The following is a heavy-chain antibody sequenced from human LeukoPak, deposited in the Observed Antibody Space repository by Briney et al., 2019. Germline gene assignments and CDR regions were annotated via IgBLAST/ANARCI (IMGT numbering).Heavy chain of an antibody. J-gene: IGHJ4*02. D-gene: IGHD3-16*01. V-gene: IGHV1-18*01. CDR1: GYTFTSYD. CDR3: ARDLVRLEY. CDR2: ISAYNGNT. Sequence: ASVKVSCKASGYTFTSYDINWVRQATGQGLEWMGWISAYNGNTNYAQKLQGRVTMTTDTSTSTAYMELRSLKSDDTAVYYCARDLVRLEYWGQGTLVTVSS.